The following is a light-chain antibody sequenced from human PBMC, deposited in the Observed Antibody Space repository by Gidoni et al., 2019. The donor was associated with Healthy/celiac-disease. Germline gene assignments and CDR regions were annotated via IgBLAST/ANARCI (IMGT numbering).Light chain of an antibody. CDR1: QSVSSY. CDR3: QQRSSWPFT. V-gene: IGKV3-11*01. CDR2: DAS. J-gene: IGKJ3*01. Sequence: EIVSTQSPATLSLSPGERATLSCRASQSVSSYLAWYQQKPGQAPRLLIYDASNRATGIPARFSGSGSGTDFTLTISSLEPEDFAVYYCQQRSSWPFTFGPGTKVDIK.